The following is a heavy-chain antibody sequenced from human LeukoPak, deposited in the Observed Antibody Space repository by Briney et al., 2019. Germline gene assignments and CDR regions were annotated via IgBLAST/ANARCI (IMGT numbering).Heavy chain of an antibody. CDR3: ARRYSGVMQGYFDY. Sequence: ASVKVSCKASGYTFSSHDINWVRQATGQGLEWMGWMNPNSGNTGYAQKFQGRVTVTRDTSISTAYMELSSLRSEDTAVYYCARRYSGVMQGYFDYWGQGTLVTVSS. CDR2: MNPNSGNT. V-gene: IGHV1-8*01. CDR1: GYTFSSHD. D-gene: IGHD5-12*01. J-gene: IGHJ4*02.